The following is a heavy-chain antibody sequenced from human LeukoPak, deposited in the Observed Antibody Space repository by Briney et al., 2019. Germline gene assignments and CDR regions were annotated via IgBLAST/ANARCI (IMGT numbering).Heavy chain of an antibody. J-gene: IGHJ5*02. Sequence: PSETLSLTCSVSGGSISPYFWSWIRQPPGKGLELIGDISYSGSTNYNPSLNRRVTISVDTSNNQFSLQLSSVTAAATAVYYCARDEHRGVTPFAPWGQGTQVTVSS. V-gene: IGHV4-59*01. CDR3: ARDEHRGVTPFAP. CDR2: ISYSGST. CDR1: GGSISPYF. D-gene: IGHD3-10*01.